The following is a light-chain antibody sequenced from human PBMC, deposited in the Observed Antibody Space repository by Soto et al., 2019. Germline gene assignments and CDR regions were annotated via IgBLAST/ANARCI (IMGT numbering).Light chain of an antibody. Sequence: EIVLTQSPATLSLSPGETATLSCRASQSASRYLAWYQQKPGQAPRLLIYDASNRATGIPARFSGSGSGTDFTLTISSLEPEDFAVYYCQQRSNWPLTFGGGTKLEIK. CDR2: DAS. CDR3: QQRSNWPLT. CDR1: QSASRY. V-gene: IGKV3-11*01. J-gene: IGKJ4*01.